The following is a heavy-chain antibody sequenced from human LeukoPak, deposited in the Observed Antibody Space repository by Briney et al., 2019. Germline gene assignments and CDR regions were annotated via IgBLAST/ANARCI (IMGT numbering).Heavy chain of an antibody. CDR3: ARTYYVWGTYRSNWFDP. Sequence: SETLSLTCTVSGGSISSSSYYWGWIRQPPGEGLEWIGSIYYSGNTYNNPSLKSRVTMSVDTSKNQSSLRLSSVTAAGTAVYYCARTYYVWGTYRSNWFDPWGQGTLVTVSS. V-gene: IGHV4-39*01. J-gene: IGHJ5*02. CDR1: GGSISSSSYY. CDR2: IYYSGNT. D-gene: IGHD3-16*02.